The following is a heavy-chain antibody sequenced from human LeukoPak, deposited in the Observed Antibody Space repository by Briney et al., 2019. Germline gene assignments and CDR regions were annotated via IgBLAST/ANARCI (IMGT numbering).Heavy chain of an antibody. J-gene: IGHJ4*02. CDR3: ARGRRELDY. CDR2: IYYSGST. V-gene: IGHV4-59*01. Sequence: SETLSLTCTVSGGSISSYYWSWIRQPPGKGLEWIGYIYYSGSTNYNPSLKSRVTISVDASKNQFSLKLSSVTAADTAVYYCARGRRELDYWGQGTLVTVSS. CDR1: GGSISSYY.